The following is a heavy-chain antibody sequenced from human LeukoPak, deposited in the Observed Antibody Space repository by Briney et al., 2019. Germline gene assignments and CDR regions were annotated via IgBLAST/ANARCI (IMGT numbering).Heavy chain of an antibody. CDR1: GFTVSSNY. J-gene: IGHJ6*02. D-gene: IGHD5-18*01. Sequence: PGGSLRLSCAASGFTVSSNYMNWVRQAPGQGLEWVSIIYSGGTTYYADSVKGRFTISRDNSKNTLYLQMNSLRAEDTAVYYCARDGANTAMDNYYYYGMDVWGQGTTVTVSS. CDR2: IYSGGTT. CDR3: ARDGANTAMDNYYYYGMDV. V-gene: IGHV3-53*01.